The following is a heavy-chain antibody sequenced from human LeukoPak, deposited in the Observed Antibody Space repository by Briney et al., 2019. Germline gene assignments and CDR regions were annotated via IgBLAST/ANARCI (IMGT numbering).Heavy chain of an antibody. D-gene: IGHD6-13*01. CDR1: GYTFTSYD. V-gene: IGHV1-8*01. J-gene: IGHJ6*04. CDR2: MNPNSGNT. CDR3: ARGRRYSSSSRDREDV. Sequence: ASVKVSCNASGYTFTSYDSNWVRQATGQGLEWIGWMNPNSGNTGYAQKFQGRVTMTRNTSISTAYMELSSLRSEDTAVYYCARGRRYSSSSRDREDVWGKGTTVTVSS.